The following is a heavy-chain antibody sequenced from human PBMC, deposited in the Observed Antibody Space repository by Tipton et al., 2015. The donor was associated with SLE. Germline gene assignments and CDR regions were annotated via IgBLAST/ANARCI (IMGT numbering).Heavy chain of an antibody. CDR2: IYYSGSN. V-gene: IGHV4-61*01. CDR1: GGSVSSGSYY. J-gene: IGHJ4*02. D-gene: IGHD5-18*01. CDR3: ATRIQLWSPFDY. Sequence: TLSLTCTVSGGSVSSGSYYWSWIRQPPGRGLEWIGYIYYSGSNNYNPSLKSRVTISVDKSKNQFSLKLSSVTAADTAVYYCATRIQLWSPFDYWGQGTLVTVSS.